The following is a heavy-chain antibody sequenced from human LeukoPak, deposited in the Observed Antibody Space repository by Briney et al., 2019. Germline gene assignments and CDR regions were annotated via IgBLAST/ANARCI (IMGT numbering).Heavy chain of an antibody. Sequence: PGGSLRLSCAASGFTFSSYWMHWVRQAPGKGLVWVSRINSDGSSTSYADSVKGRFTISRDNAKNTLYLQMNSLRAEDTAVYYCARGDSGSWWDSFDYWGQGTLVTVSS. D-gene: IGHD6-13*01. CDR2: INSDGSST. V-gene: IGHV3-74*01. CDR1: GFTFSSYW. J-gene: IGHJ4*02. CDR3: ARGDSGSWWDSFDY.